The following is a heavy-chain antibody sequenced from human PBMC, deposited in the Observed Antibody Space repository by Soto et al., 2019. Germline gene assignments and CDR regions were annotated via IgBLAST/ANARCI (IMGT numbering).Heavy chain of an antibody. V-gene: IGHV4-59*01. J-gene: IGHJ6*02. CDR3: ARIRGKVPAAMRGYYYYYGMDV. CDR1: GGSISSYY. Sequence: QVQLQESGPGLVKPSETLSLTCTVSGGSISSYYWSWIRQPPGKGLEWIGYIYYSGSTNYNPSLKRRVPISVATSKNHFSLKLSPVTAADTAVNYCARIRGKVPAAMRGYYYYYGMDVWGQGTTVTVSS. D-gene: IGHD2-2*01. CDR2: IYYSGST.